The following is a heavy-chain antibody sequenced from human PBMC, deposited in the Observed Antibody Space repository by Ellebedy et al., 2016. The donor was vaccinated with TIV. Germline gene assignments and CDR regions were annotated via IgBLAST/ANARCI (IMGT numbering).Heavy chain of an antibody. Sequence: SETLSLXXAVYGGSFSGYSWTWIRQPPRKGLGWIGEINNIGSTNYNPSLKSRVTMSVYTSRNQFPLKLSSVTAANTAVYYCARLGGNYCGGDCGLWGQGTLVTVSS. CDR3: ARLGGNYCGGDCGL. CDR2: INNIGST. CDR1: GGSFSGYS. J-gene: IGHJ4*02. V-gene: IGHV4-34*01. D-gene: IGHD2-21*02.